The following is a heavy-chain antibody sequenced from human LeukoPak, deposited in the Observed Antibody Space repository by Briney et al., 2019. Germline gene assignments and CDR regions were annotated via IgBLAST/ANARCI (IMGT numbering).Heavy chain of an antibody. J-gene: IGHJ4*02. CDR3: AREGSIVLMVYAWVDH. CDR2: ISSSSSNI. V-gene: IGHV3-48*01. D-gene: IGHD2-8*01. CDR1: GFTFSSYS. Sequence: GGSLRLSCAASGFTFSSYSMYWVRQAPGKGLEWVSYISSSSSNIYYADSVKGRFTISRDNAKNSFYLQMNSLRAEDTALYYCAREGSIVLMVYAWVDHWGQGTLVTVSS.